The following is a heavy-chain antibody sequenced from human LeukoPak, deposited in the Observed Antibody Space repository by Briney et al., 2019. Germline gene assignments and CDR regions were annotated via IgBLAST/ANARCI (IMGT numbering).Heavy chain of an antibody. V-gene: IGHV1-69*01. CDR1: GGTFSSYA. CDR3: ARDKVRGVRGRYYFDY. Sequence: SVKVSCKASGGTFSSYAISWVRQAPGQGLEWMGGIIPIFGTANYAQKFQGRVTITADESTSTAYMELSSLRSEDTAVYYCARDKVRGVRGRYYFDYWGQGTLVTVSS. D-gene: IGHD3-10*01. CDR2: IIPIFGTA. J-gene: IGHJ4*02.